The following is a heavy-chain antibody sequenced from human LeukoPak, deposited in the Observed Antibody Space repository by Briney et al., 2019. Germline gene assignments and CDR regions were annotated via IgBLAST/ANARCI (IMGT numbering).Heavy chain of an antibody. CDR1: GYTFSDYY. CDR3: ARDSRTYVWGSYRPTY. CDR2: ISAYNGNT. V-gene: IGHV1-18*04. J-gene: IGHJ4*02. Sequence: ASVKVSRKASGYTFSDYYIHWVRQAPGQGLEWMGWISAYNGNTNYAQKLQGRVTMTTDTSTSTAYMELRSLRSDDTAVYYCARDSRTYVWGSYRPTYWGQGTLVTVSS. D-gene: IGHD3-16*02.